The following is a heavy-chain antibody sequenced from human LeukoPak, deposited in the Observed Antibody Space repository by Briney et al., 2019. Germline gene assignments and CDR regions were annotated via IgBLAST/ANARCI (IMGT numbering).Heavy chain of an antibody. J-gene: IGHJ6*02. CDR3: ARVPSNPYYYYGMDV. V-gene: IGHV4-59*02. CDR1: GDSVTSTY. Sequence: SETLSLTCSVSGDSVTSTYWSWIRQPPGKGLEWIAYGHHSESSNYNPSFRSRVTIPVDTSRNQFSLKLSSVTAADTVVYYCARVPSNPYYYYGMDVWGQGTTVTVSS. D-gene: IGHD4-11*01. CDR2: GHHSESS.